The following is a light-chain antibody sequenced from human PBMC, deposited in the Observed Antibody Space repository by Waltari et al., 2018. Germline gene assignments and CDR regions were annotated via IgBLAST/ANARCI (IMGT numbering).Light chain of an antibody. CDR2: DDN. CDR3: CSYAGSYTWV. CDR1: SDVGNYNL. Sequence: SDVGNYNLVSWYQQYPGKAPKVMIYDDNRRPSGVSDRFSGSKSGNTASLTISGVQAEDEADYYCCSYAGSYTWVFGGGTKLTVL. V-gene: IGLV2-23*01. J-gene: IGLJ3*02.